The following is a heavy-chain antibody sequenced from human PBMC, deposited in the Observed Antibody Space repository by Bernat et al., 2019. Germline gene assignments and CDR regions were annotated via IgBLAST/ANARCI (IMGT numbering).Heavy chain of an antibody. Sequence: QLQLQESGPGLVKPSETLSLTCTVSGGSISSSSYYWGWIRQPPGKGLEWIGSIYYSGSPYYNPSLKSRVTISVDTSKNQFSLKLSSVTAADTAVYYCARPSGYYYGAIDYWGQGTLVTVSS. D-gene: IGHD3-22*01. CDR1: GGSISSSSYY. CDR3: ARPSGYYYGAIDY. CDR2: IYYSGSP. V-gene: IGHV4-39*01. J-gene: IGHJ4*02.